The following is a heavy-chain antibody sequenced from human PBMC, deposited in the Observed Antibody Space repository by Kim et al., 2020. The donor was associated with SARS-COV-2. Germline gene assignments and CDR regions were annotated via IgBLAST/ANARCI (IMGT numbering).Heavy chain of an antibody. J-gene: IGHJ4*02. V-gene: IGHV1-69*13. D-gene: IGHD5-18*01. CDR3: AIWTGYSYAQDGGY. CDR2: IIPIFGTA. Sequence: SVKVSCKASGGTFSSYAISWVRQAPGQGLEWMGGIIPIFGTANYAQKFQGRVTITADESTSTAYMELSSLRSEDTAVYYCAIWTGYSYAQDGGYWGQGTLVTVSS. CDR1: GGTFSSYA.